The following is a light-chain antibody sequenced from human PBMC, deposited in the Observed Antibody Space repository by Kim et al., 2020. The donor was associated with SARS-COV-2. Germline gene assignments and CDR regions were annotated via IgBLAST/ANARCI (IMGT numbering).Light chain of an antibody. Sequence: GQKVTISRSASNSNIGNNYVAWYQQLPGTAPKLLIYDDNKRPSGIPDRFSGSKSGTSATLGITGLQTGDEADYYCGTWDSSLSAGVFGGGTKLTVL. CDR1: NSNIGNNY. CDR2: DDN. V-gene: IGLV1-51*01. J-gene: IGLJ3*02. CDR3: GTWDSSLSAGV.